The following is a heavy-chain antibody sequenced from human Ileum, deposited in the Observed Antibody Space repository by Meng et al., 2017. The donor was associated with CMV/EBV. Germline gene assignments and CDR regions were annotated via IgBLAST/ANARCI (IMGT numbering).Heavy chain of an antibody. CDR3: ARGLGAYDY. CDR2: ISGSGDST. CDR1: GFTFRDYA. V-gene: IGHV3-23*01. D-gene: IGHD3-16*01. Sequence: EVQLLESGGGLVRPGGSLRLSCAASGFTFRDYAMSWVRQAPGKGLEWVSGISGSGDSTDYADSVKGRFTISRDNSKNTLYLQMNSLRAEDTAVYYCARGLGAYDYWGQGTLVTVSS. J-gene: IGHJ4*02.